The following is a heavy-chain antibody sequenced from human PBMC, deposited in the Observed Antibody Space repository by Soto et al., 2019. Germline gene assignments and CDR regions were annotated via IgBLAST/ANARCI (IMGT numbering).Heavy chain of an antibody. Sequence: ASVKVSCKASGYTFTSYGISWVRQAPGQGLEWMGWISAYNGNTNYAQKLQGRVTMTTDTSTSTACMELRSLRSDDTAVYYCARVVPLFGNWFDPWGQGTLVTVSS. J-gene: IGHJ5*01. CDR3: ARVVPLFGNWFDP. CDR1: GYTFTSYG. CDR2: ISAYNGNT. V-gene: IGHV1-18*01. D-gene: IGHD2-15*01.